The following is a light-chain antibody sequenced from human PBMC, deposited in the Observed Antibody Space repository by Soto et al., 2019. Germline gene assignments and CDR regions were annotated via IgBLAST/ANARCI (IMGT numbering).Light chain of an antibody. J-gene: IGKJ1*01. CDR1: QSVSSN. Sequence: EIVMTQSPVTLSVSPGERATLSCRASQSVSSNLAWYQQKPGQAPSLLISGASNLESGVPSRFSGSGSGTEFTLTISSLQPDDFSSYYCQQYYTYSTFGQGTKVDI. CDR2: GAS. CDR3: QQYYTYST. V-gene: IGKV3-15*01.